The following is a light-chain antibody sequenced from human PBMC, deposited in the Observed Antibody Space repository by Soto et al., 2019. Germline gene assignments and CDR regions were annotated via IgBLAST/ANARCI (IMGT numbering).Light chain of an antibody. CDR3: QQYSSFYT. CDR2: KAS. V-gene: IGKV1-5*03. J-gene: IGKJ2*01. CDR1: QSISSW. Sequence: DIQMTQSPSTLSASVGDRVTITCRASQSISSWLAWYQQKPGKAPKLLIYKASSLKSGVPSRFSGSGSGTEFNLTISSLQPDDFATCYCQQYSSFYTFGQGTKLEIK.